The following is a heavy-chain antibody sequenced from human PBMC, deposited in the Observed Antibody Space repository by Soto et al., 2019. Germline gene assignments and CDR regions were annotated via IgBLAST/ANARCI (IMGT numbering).Heavy chain of an antibody. CDR1: GFTFSSYS. Sequence: EVQLVESGGGLVKPGGSLRLSCAASGFTFSSYSMNWVRQAPGKGLEWVSSISSSSSYIYYADSVKGRFTISRDNAKNSLYLQMNSLRAEDTAVYYCARGLRRALVVVPAANREYFDYWGQGTLVTVSS. CDR2: ISSSSSYI. D-gene: IGHD2-2*01. J-gene: IGHJ4*02. CDR3: ARGLRRALVVVPAANREYFDY. V-gene: IGHV3-21*01.